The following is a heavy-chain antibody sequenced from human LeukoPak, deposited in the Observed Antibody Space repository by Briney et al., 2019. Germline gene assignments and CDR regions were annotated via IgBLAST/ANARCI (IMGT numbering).Heavy chain of an antibody. V-gene: IGHV3-74*01. J-gene: IGHJ4*02. CDR3: TRGGYYYFDY. CDR1: GFTFSSSW. CDR2: INSDGSTI. D-gene: IGHD3-22*01. Sequence: GGSLRLSCAASGFTFSSSWIHWVRQAPGKGLVWVSRINSDGSTINYADSVEGRFTVSRDNAKNTLYLQMNSLRAEDTAVYYCTRGGYYYFDYWGQGTLVTVSS.